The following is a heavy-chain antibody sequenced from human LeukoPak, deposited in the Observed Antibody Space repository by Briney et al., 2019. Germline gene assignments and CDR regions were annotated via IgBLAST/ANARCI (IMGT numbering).Heavy chain of an antibody. D-gene: IGHD2-21*02. CDR3: AKDYHLGDFDAFDI. Sequence: GGSLRLSCAASGFTFDDYAMHWVRQAPGKGLEWVSGISWNSGSIGYADSVKGRFTISRDNAKNSLYLQMNSLRAEDTALYYCAKDYHLGDFDAFDIWGQGTMVTVSS. CDR2: ISWNSGSI. CDR1: GFTFDDYA. V-gene: IGHV3-9*01. J-gene: IGHJ3*02.